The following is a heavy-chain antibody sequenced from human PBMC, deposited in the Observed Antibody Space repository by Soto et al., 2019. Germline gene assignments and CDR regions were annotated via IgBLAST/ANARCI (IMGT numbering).Heavy chain of an antibody. CDR3: ARILAYCGGDCYPPYYFDY. CDR1: GFSLSTSGMC. V-gene: IGHV2-70*01. J-gene: IGHJ4*02. CDR2: IDWDDDK. D-gene: IGHD2-21*02. Sequence: ESGPTLVNPTQTLTLTCTFSGFSLSTSGMCVSWIRQPPGKALEWLALIDWDDDKYYSTSLKTRLTISKDTSKNQVVLTMTNMDPVDTATYYCARILAYCGGDCYPPYYFDYWGQGTLVTVSS.